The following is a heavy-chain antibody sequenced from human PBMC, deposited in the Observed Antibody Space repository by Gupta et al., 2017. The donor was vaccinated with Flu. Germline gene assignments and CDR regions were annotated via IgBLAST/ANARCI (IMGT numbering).Heavy chain of an antibody. D-gene: IGHD3-22*01. CDR2: IYSSGYT. Sequence: GKGLEWIGYIYSSGYTNYNPSLKSRVTISIDTTKNQFSLKLTSTTAADTALYYCARWAYYYDATGSRKYYFDYWGQGTLVTVSS. V-gene: IGHV4-59*13. J-gene: IGHJ4*02. CDR3: ARWAYYYDATGSRKYYFDY.